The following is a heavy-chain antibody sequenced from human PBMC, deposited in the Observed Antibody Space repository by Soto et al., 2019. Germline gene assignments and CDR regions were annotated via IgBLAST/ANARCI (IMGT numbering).Heavy chain of an antibody. D-gene: IGHD3-10*01. J-gene: IGHJ6*02. Sequence: QVQLVESGGGVVQPGRSLRLSCSASGFTFTNYALHWVRQAPGKGLEWVAVISFDGRSEYYADSVKGRFTISRDNSENTLYLQMNSLRVEDRAVYYCAREGLITMVRGVRTYYYGMDVWGRGATVTVSS. CDR1: GFTFTNYA. CDR2: ISFDGRSE. CDR3: AREGLITMVRGVRTYYYGMDV. V-gene: IGHV3-30*04.